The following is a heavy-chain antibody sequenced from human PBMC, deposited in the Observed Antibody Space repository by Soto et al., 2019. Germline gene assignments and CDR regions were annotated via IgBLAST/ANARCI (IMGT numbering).Heavy chain of an antibody. J-gene: IGHJ4*02. CDR1: GFTVSSNY. CDR3: AKGVGAMAY. Sequence: EVQLVESGGGLIQPGGSLRLSCTASGFTVSSNYMNWVRQAPGKGLEWVSVISGSGGSTYYADSVKGRFTISRDNSKNTLYLQMNSLRAEDTAVYYCAKGVGAMAYWGQGTLVTVSS. V-gene: IGHV3-23*04. CDR2: ISGSGGST. D-gene: IGHD1-26*01.